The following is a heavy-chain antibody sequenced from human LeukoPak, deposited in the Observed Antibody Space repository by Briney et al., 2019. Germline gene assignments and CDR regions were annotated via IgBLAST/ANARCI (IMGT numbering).Heavy chain of an antibody. CDR2: IYSSGTT. CDR3: ARFMGYNYWYFDL. J-gene: IGHJ2*01. D-gene: IGHD5-24*01. V-gene: IGHV4-39*07. Sequence: SETLSLTCSVSGGSIVSRTYNWAWIRQPPGKGLEWIGNIYSSGTTHYNQSLERRVTMSVDTSKNQFSLKVISVTAADTAVYYCARFMGYNYWYFDLWGRGTLVTVSS. CDR1: GGSIVSRTYN.